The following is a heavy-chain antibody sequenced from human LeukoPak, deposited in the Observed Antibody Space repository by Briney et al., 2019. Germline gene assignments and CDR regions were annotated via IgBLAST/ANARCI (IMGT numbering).Heavy chain of an antibody. Sequence: PGGSLRLSWAASGFTFSSYAMSWVRQAPGKGLEWVSAISGSGGSTYYADSVKGRFTISRDNSKNTLYLQMNSLRAEDTAVYYCAKARITMIRGAKMGSYWYFDLWGRGTLVTVSS. CDR3: AKARITMIRGAKMGSYWYFDL. V-gene: IGHV3-23*01. CDR2: ISGSGGST. CDR1: GFTFSSYA. D-gene: IGHD3-10*01. J-gene: IGHJ2*01.